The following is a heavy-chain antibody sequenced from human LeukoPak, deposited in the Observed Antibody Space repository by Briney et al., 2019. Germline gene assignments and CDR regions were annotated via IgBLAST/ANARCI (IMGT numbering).Heavy chain of an antibody. Sequence: GGSLRLSCAASGFTFSSYAMSWVRQAPGKGLELVSAISGSGGSTYYADSVKGRFTISRDNSKNTLYLQMNSLRAEDTAVYYCAKDRGLRYFDWLSPDAFDIWGQGTMVTVSS. CDR1: GFTFSSYA. J-gene: IGHJ3*02. CDR3: AKDRGLRYFDWLSPDAFDI. V-gene: IGHV3-23*01. D-gene: IGHD3-9*01. CDR2: ISGSGGST.